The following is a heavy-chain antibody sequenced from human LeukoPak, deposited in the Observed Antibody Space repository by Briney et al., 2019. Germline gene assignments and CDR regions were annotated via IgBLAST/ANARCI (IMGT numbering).Heavy chain of an antibody. CDR3: ARGHGFGPYQMTTAPDFDY. Sequence: ASVKVSCKASGYTFTSYYMHWVRQAPGQGLEWMGIINPSGGSTSYAQKFQGRVTMTRDTSTSTVYMELSSLRSEDTAVSSCARGHGFGPYQMTTAPDFDYWGQGTLVTASS. CDR1: GYTFTSYY. V-gene: IGHV1-46*01. D-gene: IGHD4-17*01. J-gene: IGHJ4*02. CDR2: INPSGGST.